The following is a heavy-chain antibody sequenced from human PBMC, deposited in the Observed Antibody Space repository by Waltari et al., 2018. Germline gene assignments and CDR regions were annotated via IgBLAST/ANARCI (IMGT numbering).Heavy chain of an antibody. J-gene: IGHJ4*02. V-gene: IGHV3-30-3*01. Sequence: QVQLVESGGGVVQPGRSLRLSCAASGFTFSSYAMHWVRQAPGKGLEWVAVISYDGSNKDYADSVKGRFTISRDNSKNTLYLQMNSLRAEDTAVYYCARGRGAFDYWGQGTLVTVSS. CDR3: ARGRGAFDY. CDR2: ISYDGSNK. D-gene: IGHD3-10*01. CDR1: GFTFSSYA.